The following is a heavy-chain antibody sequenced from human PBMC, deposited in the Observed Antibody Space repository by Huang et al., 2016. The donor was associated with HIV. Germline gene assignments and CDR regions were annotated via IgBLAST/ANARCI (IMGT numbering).Heavy chain of an antibody. CDR2: IYFRGST. J-gene: IGHJ3*02. CDR1: GGSISSSTYS. D-gene: IGHD3-22*01. Sequence: QLQLQESGPGLVKPSETLSLTCPVSGGSISSSTYSWGWIRQPPGKGLEWIGIIYFRGSTYSNPSLKSRVTISVDTSKNQFSLKLSSVTAADTAVYYCATPIVVVDLDAFDIWGQGTMVTVSS. V-gene: IGHV4-39*01. CDR3: ATPIVVVDLDAFDI.